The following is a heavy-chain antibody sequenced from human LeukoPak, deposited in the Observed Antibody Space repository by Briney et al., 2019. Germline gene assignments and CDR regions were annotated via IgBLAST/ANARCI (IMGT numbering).Heavy chain of an antibody. D-gene: IGHD1-26*01. CDR3: AGLGYSGTYRAPPDY. CDR2: INHSGST. J-gene: IGHJ4*02. V-gene: IGHV4-34*01. Sequence: SETLSLTCAVYGGSFSGFYWSGIRQPPGKGLEWIGEINHSGSTNYNPSLKSRVTISVDTSKNQFSLKLSSVTAADTAVYYCAGLGYSGTYRAPPDYWGPGTLVTVSS. CDR1: GGSFSGFY.